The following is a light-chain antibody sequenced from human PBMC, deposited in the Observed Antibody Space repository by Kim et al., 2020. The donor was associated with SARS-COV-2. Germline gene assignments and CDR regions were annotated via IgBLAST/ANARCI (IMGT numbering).Light chain of an antibody. V-gene: IGLV3-25*03. CDR3: QSTDSSGTPNWV. CDR2: KDS. J-gene: IGLJ3*02. Sequence: GQTARITCSGDALPKKYAYWYQQKPGQAPGLVIYKDSERPAGTPERFSGSSSGTTVTLTISGVQAEDEADYYCQSTDSSGTPNWVFGGGTKLTVL. CDR1: ALPKKY.